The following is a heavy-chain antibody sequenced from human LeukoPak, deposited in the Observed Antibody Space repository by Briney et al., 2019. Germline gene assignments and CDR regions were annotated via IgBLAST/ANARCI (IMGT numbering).Heavy chain of an antibody. CDR2: ITSSSSSI. J-gene: IGHJ4*02. CDR3: ARDGSESYLYYFDN. Sequence: GGSLRLSCAASGFTVSSNYMSWVRQAPGKGLEWVSYITSSSSSIYYADSVKGRFTISRDNAKNSLYLQMNSLRDEDTAVYYCARDGSESYLYYFDNWGQGTLVTVSS. D-gene: IGHD1-26*01. V-gene: IGHV3-48*02. CDR1: GFTVSSNY.